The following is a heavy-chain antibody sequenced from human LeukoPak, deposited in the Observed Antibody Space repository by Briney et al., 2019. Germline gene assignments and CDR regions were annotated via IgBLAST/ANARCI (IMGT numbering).Heavy chain of an antibody. CDR3: ARDGLPYCSGGSCYNWFDP. D-gene: IGHD2-15*01. V-gene: IGHV4-38-2*02. CDR1: GYSISSGYY. Sequence: PSETLSLTCTVSGYSISSGYYWGWIRQPPGKGLEWIGSIYHSGSTYYNPSLKSRVTISVDTSKNQFSLKLSSVTAADTAVYYCARDGLPYCSGGSCYNWFDPWGQGTLVTVSS. CDR2: IYHSGST. J-gene: IGHJ5*02.